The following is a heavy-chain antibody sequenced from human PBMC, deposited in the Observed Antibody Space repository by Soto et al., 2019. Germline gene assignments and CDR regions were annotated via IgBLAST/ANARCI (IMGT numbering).Heavy chain of an antibody. Sequence: PSETLSLTCTVSGGSISSGGYYWSWIRQHPGKGLEWIGYIYYSGSTYYNPSLKSRVTISVDTSKNQFSLQLSSVTAADTAVHYCARGRRGGYCSSTSCCYYYYGMDVWGQGTTVPGSA. V-gene: IGHV4-31*03. D-gene: IGHD2-2*01. CDR2: IYYSGST. CDR1: GGSISSGGYY. J-gene: IGHJ6*01. CDR3: ARGRRGGYCSSTSCCYYYYGMDV.